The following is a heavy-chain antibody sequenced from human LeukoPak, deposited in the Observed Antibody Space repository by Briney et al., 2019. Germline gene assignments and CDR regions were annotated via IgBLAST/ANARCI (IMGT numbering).Heavy chain of an antibody. D-gene: IGHD2-15*01. Sequence: GGSLRLSCVASGFTFSSYSMNWVRQAPGKGLEWVSFISSSSSYIYYADSVKGRFTISRDNAKNSLYVEMNSLRVEDTAVYYCARHRSGGSQDDAFDIWGQGTMVTVSS. CDR3: ARHRSGGSQDDAFDI. CDR1: GFTFSSYS. V-gene: IGHV3-21*01. J-gene: IGHJ3*02. CDR2: ISSSSSYI.